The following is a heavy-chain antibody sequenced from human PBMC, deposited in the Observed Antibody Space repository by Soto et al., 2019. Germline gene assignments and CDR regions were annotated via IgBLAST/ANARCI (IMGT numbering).Heavy chain of an antibody. D-gene: IGHD3-22*01. CDR2: IIPIFGTA. J-gene: IGHJ1*01. CDR3: VRSGYYDSSGYRQYFQH. Sequence: QVQLVQSGAEVKKPGSSVKVSCKASGGTFSSYAISWVRQAPGQGLEWMGGIIPIFGTANYAQKFQGRVTITADESTSTAYMELSSLRSEDTAVYYCVRSGYYDSSGYRQYFQHWGQGTLVTVSS. CDR1: GGTFSSYA. V-gene: IGHV1-69*12.